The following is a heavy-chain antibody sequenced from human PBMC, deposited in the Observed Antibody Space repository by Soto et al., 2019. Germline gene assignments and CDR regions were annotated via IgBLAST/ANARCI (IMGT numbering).Heavy chain of an antibody. CDR1: EFTFTNSA. CDR2: IVVGSGNT. Sequence: ASVKVSCKASEFTFTNSAMQWVRQARGQSLEWIGWIVVGSGNTNYAPKFQERVTITWDMSTSTAYMELRSLSSDDTAVYYCAREGDVPYYYYGMDVWGQGTTVTVS. J-gene: IGHJ6*02. D-gene: IGHD2-21*02. CDR3: AREGDVPYYYYGMDV. V-gene: IGHV1-58*02.